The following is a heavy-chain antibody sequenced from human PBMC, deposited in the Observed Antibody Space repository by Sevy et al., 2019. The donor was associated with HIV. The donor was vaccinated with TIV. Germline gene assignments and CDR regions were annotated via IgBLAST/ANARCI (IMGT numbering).Heavy chain of an antibody. V-gene: IGHV3-30*02. Sequence: GGSLRLSCAASGFTFSSYGMHWVRQAPGKGLEWVAFIRYDVSNKYYANSVKGRFTISRDNSKNTLYLQMNSLRAEDTAVYYCAKDHGYYDSSGLHFNYMDVWGKGTTVTVSS. CDR1: GFTFSSYG. D-gene: IGHD3-22*01. CDR3: AKDHGYYDSSGLHFNYMDV. J-gene: IGHJ6*03. CDR2: IRYDVSNK.